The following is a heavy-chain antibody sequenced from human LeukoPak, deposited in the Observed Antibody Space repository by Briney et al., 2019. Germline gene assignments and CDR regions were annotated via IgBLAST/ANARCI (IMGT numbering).Heavy chain of an antibody. CDR1: GFNITTNN. V-gene: IGHV3-66*04. CDR3: GRRFCNSCPLDF. CDR2: FHAGGGP. D-gene: IGHD2-21*01. J-gene: IGHJ4*02. Sequence: PGGSLRLSCVGSGFNITTNNMYWVRQAPGKGLECVSAFHAGGGPDYADSVRDRLTISRDNSKNTLYLQMNSLRAEDTAVYFCGRRFCNSCPLDFWGQGTLVTVSS.